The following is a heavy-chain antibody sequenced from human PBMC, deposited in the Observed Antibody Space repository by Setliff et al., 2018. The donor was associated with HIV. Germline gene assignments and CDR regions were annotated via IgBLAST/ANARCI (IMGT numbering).Heavy chain of an antibody. D-gene: IGHD1-1*01. Sequence: PSETLSLTCTVSGGSISSGSYFWTWIRQPAGKGLEWIGRIYTSGSTNYNPSLKSRVTMSVDTSKNQFSLKLSSVTAADTAVYYCARDTTPGIGQAANWFDPWGQGTLVTVSS. CDR3: ARDTTPGIGQAANWFDP. CDR1: GGSISSGSYF. CDR2: IYTSGST. V-gene: IGHV4-61*02. J-gene: IGHJ5*02.